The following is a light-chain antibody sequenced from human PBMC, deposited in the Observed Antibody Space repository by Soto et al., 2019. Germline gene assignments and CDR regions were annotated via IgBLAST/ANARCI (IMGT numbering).Light chain of an antibody. CDR1: RDISNY. J-gene: IGKJ4*01. CDR2: AAS. Sequence: DIQMTQSPSSLSASVGDRVTITCRASRDISNYLAWYQQKPGKVPRLLIYAASTLQSGVPSRFSSGGSGTDFALTISSLQPEDVATYYCQMYISVPLTFGGGTKVEIK. CDR3: QMYISVPLT. V-gene: IGKV1-27*01.